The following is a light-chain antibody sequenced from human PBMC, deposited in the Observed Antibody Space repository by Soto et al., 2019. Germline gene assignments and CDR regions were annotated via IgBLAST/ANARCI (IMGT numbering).Light chain of an antibody. CDR3: QQYAISPPFT. V-gene: IGKV3-20*01. CDR1: QTVGSNY. CDR2: GAS. J-gene: IGKJ2*01. Sequence: EIVLTQSPGTLSLSPGERATLSCRASQTVGSNYLAWYQQKPGQAPRLLIYGASSRATGLPDRFSGSGSGTDFTLTISRLEPEDFAVYYCQQYAISPPFTFAQGTKLEI.